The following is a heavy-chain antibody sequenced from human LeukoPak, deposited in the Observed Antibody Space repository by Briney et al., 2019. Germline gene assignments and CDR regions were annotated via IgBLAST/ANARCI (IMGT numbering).Heavy chain of an antibody. CDR1: GGSINSSNW. V-gene: IGHV4-4*02. Sequence: SETLSLTCAVSGGSINSSNWWSWVRQTPGKGLEWIAEIYHSGSTNYNGALKSRVTISIDKSKNQFSLRLTSVTAADTAVYYCARDSKTSLYYFDYWGQGTLVTVSS. CDR2: IYHSGST. J-gene: IGHJ4*02. CDR3: ARDSKTSLYYFDY. D-gene: IGHD2-2*01.